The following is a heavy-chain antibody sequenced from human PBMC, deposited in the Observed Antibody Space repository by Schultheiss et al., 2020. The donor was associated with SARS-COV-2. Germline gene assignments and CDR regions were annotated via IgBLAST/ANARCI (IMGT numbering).Heavy chain of an antibody. CDR3: TTDGGYGDYSPFDY. CDR2: IYSGGST. D-gene: IGHD4-17*01. Sequence: GGSLRLSCAASGFTFSSYSMNWVRQAPGKGLEWVSVIYSGGSTYYADSVKGRFTISRDNSKNTLYLQMNSLKTEDTAVYYCTTDGGYGDYSPFDYWGQGTLVTVSS. CDR1: GFTFSSYS. J-gene: IGHJ4*02. V-gene: IGHV3-66*01.